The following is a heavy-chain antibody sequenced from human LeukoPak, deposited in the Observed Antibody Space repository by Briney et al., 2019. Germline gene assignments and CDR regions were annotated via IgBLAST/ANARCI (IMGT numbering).Heavy chain of an antibody. CDR1: GFTFSTYA. D-gene: IGHD6-6*01. V-gene: IGHV3-23*01. CDR2: ITASGSST. Sequence: PGGSLRLSCAASGFTFSTYAMGWVRQAPGKGLDWVSSITASGSSTYYADSVRGRFTISRDNSKNTLYLQMNSLRAEDTAVYYCARGSYIAARLNYYYGMDVWGQGTTVTVSS. CDR3: ARGSYIAARLNYYYGMDV. J-gene: IGHJ6*02.